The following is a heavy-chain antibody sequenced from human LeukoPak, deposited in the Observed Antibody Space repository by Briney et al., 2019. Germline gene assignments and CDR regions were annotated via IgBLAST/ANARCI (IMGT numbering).Heavy chain of an antibody. CDR3: AKDTEYYDFWSGPFDY. CDR1: GFTFSSYA. CDR2: ISGSGGST. Sequence: GGSLRLSCAASGFTFSSYAMSWVRQAPGKGLEWVSGISGSGGSTYYVDAVKGRFTISRDNSKNTLYLQMNSLRAEDTAVYYCAKDTEYYDFWSGPFDYWGQGTLVTVSS. J-gene: IGHJ4*02. V-gene: IGHV3-23*01. D-gene: IGHD3-3*01.